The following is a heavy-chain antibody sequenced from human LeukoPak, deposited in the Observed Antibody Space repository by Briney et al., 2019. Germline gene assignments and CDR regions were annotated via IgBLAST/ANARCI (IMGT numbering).Heavy chain of an antibody. D-gene: IGHD5-18*01. CDR1: GFTFSSYA. Sequence: QPGRSLRLSCAASGFTFSSYAMHWVRQAPGKGLEWVAVISYDGSNKYYADSVKGRFTISRDNSKNTLYLQMNSLRAEDTAVYYCARDESDMFVDTAMFDYWGQGTLVTVSS. V-gene: IGHV3-30-3*01. J-gene: IGHJ4*02. CDR2: ISYDGSNK. CDR3: ARDESDMFVDTAMFDY.